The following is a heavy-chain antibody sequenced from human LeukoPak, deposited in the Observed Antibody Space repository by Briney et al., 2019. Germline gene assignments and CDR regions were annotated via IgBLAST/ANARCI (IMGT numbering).Heavy chain of an antibody. J-gene: IGHJ5*02. V-gene: IGHV1-18*01. D-gene: IGHD3-3*01. Sequence: ASVKVSCKASGYTFTNYGISWLRQAPGQGLEWMGWISIYNGNTDYAQKLRGRVTMTTDTSTSTAYMELRSLRSDDTAVYYCARITYDFWSGYYMPDDPWGQGTLVTVSS. CDR2: ISIYNGNT. CDR1: GYTFTNYG. CDR3: ARITYDFWSGYYMPDDP.